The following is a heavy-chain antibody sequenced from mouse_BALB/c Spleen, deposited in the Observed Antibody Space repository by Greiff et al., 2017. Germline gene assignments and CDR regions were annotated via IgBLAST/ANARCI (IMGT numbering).Heavy chain of an antibody. D-gene: IGHD1-1*02. CDR1: GYTFTSYW. Sequence: VQLQQSGAELARPGASVKLSCKASGYTFTSYWMQWVKQRPGQGLEWIGAIYPGDGDTRYTQKFKGKATLTADKSSSTAYMQLSSLASEDSAVYYCARSGWNVGFDYWGQGTTLTVSS. CDR2: IYPGDGDT. V-gene: IGHV1-87*01. CDR3: ARSGWNVGFDY. J-gene: IGHJ2*01.